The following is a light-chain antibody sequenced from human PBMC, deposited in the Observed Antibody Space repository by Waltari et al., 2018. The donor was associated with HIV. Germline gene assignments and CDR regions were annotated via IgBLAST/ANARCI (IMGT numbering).Light chain of an antibody. J-gene: IGLJ3*02. Sequence: QSALTQPASVSGSLGQSMTISCPGASTNVGSYSLVSWYQNRPGQAPTLIIYDDSKRPLGISSRFSGSKSGNTASLTISGLQSEDEADYYCCSYGGDDTLVFGGGTKVT. CDR1: STNVGSYSL. CDR3: CSYGGDDTLV. CDR2: DDS. V-gene: IGLV2-23*01.